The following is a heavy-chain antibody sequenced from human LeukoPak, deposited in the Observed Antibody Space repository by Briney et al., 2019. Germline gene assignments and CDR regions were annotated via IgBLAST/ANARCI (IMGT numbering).Heavy chain of an antibody. Sequence: GGSLRLSCAASGFTFSSYSMNWVRQAPGKGLEWVSYISSSGNTIYYADSVKGRFTISRDNAKNSLYLQMNSLRAEDTAVYYCARRVAVYYYYYMDVWGKGTTVTVSS. D-gene: IGHD3-22*01. V-gene: IGHV3-48*04. CDR1: GFTFSSYS. J-gene: IGHJ6*03. CDR3: ARRVAVYYYYYMDV. CDR2: ISSSGNTI.